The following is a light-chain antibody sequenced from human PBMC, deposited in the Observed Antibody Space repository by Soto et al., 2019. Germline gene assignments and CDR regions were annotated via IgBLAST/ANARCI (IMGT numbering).Light chain of an antibody. J-gene: IGKJ1*01. CDR1: QSLSTN. CDR2: GAS. V-gene: IGKV3-15*01. Sequence: DIVLTQSPATLSVSPGESATLSCRAGQSLSTNLAWYQHKPGQAPRLPISGASTRATGIPARFTGTGSGTDFTLTISSLQSEDIAVYYCQQYNKWPRTFGQGTKVEIK. CDR3: QQYNKWPRT.